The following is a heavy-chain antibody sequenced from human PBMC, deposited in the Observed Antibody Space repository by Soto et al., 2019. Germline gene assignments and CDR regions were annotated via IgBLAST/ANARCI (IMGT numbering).Heavy chain of an antibody. Sequence: SETLSLTCTFSGSSISGYYWTWIRQSPERGLEWIGYIHYSGSANYNPSLNSRLTMSVDRSKSQFSMKLASVTAADTAVYYCARGVGGSGLNWFDPWGQGTLVTVSS. CDR1: GSSISGYY. CDR3: ARGVGGSGLNWFDP. J-gene: IGHJ5*02. V-gene: IGHV4-59*12. D-gene: IGHD6-19*01. CDR2: IHYSGSA.